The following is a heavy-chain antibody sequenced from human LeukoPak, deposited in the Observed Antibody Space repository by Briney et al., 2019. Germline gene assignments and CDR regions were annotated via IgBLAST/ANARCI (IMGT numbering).Heavy chain of an antibody. CDR2: ISSSSSTI. J-gene: IGHJ4*02. CDR3: ARIGLRENY. V-gene: IGHV3-48*01. CDR1: GFTFSSCS. Sequence: GGSLRLSCAASGFTFSSCSMNWVRQAPGKGLGWVSYISSSSSTIYYADSVKGRFTISRDNAKNSLYLQMNSLRAEDTAVYYCARIGLRENYWGQGTLVTVSS. D-gene: IGHD5-12*01.